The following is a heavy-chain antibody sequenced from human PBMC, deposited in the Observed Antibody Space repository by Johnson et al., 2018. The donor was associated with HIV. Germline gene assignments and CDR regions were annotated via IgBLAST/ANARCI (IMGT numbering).Heavy chain of an antibody. CDR3: GALAGIVSAFDI. Sequence: QVQLVESGGGVVQPGRSLRLSCAASGFTFSSYAMHWVRQAPGKGLEWVAVISYGVSNKYYADSVKGRFTISRDNSKNTLYLQMNSLRAEDTAVYYCGALAGIVSAFDIWGQGTMVTVSS. D-gene: IGHD6-19*01. V-gene: IGHV3-30-3*01. CDR1: GFTFSSYA. J-gene: IGHJ3*02. CDR2: ISYGVSNK.